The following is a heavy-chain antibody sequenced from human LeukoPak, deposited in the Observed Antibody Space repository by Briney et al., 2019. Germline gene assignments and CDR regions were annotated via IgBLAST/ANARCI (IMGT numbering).Heavy chain of an antibody. D-gene: IGHD1-1*01. CDR1: GFSLSTGGVG. V-gene: IGHV2-5*02. CDR2: IYWDDDK. CDR3: AHRRSYNGNWSAGYFDS. Sequence: SGPTLVNPTQTLTLTCTSSGFSLSTGGVGVGWIRQPPGRALEWLVFIYWDDDKRYSPSLKSRLTITKDTPKNQVVLTMTDMDPLDTATYYCAHRRSYNGNWSAGYFDSWGQGTPVTVSS. J-gene: IGHJ4*02.